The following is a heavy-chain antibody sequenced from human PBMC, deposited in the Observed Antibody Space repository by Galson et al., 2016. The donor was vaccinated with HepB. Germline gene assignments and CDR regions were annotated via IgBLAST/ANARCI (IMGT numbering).Heavy chain of an antibody. J-gene: IGHJ6*02. V-gene: IGHV3-30*18. D-gene: IGHD4-11*01. CDR1: GFTFSSYG. CDR3: AKDRYSNSHYQYYGMDV. CDR2: ISYDGSYK. Sequence: SLRLSCAASGFTFSSYGMHWVRQAPGKGLEWVAIISYDGSYKNYGDSVKGRFTIPRDNSKNTLYLQMNSLRAEDTGVYYCAKDRYSNSHYQYYGMDVWGQGTTVTVSS.